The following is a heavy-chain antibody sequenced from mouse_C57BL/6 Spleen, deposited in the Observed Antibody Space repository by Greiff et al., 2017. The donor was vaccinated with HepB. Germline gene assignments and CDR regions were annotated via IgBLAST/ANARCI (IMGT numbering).Heavy chain of an antibody. CDR3: ARHGGYGSSFYWYFDV. Sequence: DVMLVESGGDLVKPGGSLKLSCAASGFTFSSYGMSWVRQTPDKRLEWVATISSGGSYTYYPDSVKGRFTISRDNATNTLYLQMGSLKSEDTAMDYCARHGGYGSSFYWYFDVWGTGTTVTVSS. D-gene: IGHD1-1*01. CDR1: GFTFSSYG. V-gene: IGHV5-6*02. J-gene: IGHJ1*03. CDR2: ISSGGSYT.